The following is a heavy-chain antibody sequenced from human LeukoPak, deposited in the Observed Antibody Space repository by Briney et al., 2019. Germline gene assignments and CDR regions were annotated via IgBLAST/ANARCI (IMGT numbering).Heavy chain of an antibody. CDR1: GGSISSYY. J-gene: IGHJ3*02. CDR2: IYYSGST. Sequence: SETLSLTCTVSGGSISSYYWSWIRQPPGKGLEWIGYIYYSGSTKYKPSLKSRVTISVDTSRNQFSLKLSSVTAADTAVYYCARGRFLDAFDIWGQGTMVSVSS. CDR3: ARGRFLDAFDI. V-gene: IGHV4-59*01. D-gene: IGHD3-3*01.